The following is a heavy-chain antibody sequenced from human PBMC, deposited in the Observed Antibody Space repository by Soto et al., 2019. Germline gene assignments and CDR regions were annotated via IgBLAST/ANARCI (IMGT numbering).Heavy chain of an antibody. V-gene: IGHV2-5*01. J-gene: IGHJ5*02. CDR2: IYWNDDK. Sequence: SGPTLANPTRPLTLTCIFSGFSLRTSGGGVGWIRQPPGKALEWLGFIYWNDDKRYSPSLKSRLTITKDTSKTQVVLTMTNMDPVDTATYYCAKSGSSGWYGWFDPWGQGTLVTVSS. CDR3: AKSGSSGWYGWFDP. CDR1: GFSLRTSGGG. D-gene: IGHD6-19*01.